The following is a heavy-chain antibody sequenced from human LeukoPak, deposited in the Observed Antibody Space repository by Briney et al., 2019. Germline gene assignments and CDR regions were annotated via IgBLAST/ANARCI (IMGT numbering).Heavy chain of an antibody. CDR3: ARGGGYCSGGSCYHDY. D-gene: IGHD2-15*01. CDR2: IIPIFGTA. J-gene: IGHJ4*02. Sequence: GASVKVSCKASGGTFSSYAISWVRQAPGQGLEWMGGIIPIFGTANYAQKFQGRVTITADESTSTAYMELSSLRSEDTAVYYCARGGGYCSGGSCYHDYWGQGTLVTVSS. CDR1: GGTFSSYA. V-gene: IGHV1-69*13.